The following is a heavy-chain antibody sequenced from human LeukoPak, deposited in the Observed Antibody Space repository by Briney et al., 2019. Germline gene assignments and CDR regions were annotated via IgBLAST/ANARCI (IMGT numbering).Heavy chain of an antibody. V-gene: IGHV1-46*01. Sequence: GASVKVSCKAFGYSLTNYYVHWVRQAPGQGLEWMGEINPSGGSTSYAQKFQGRITVTRDTYTNTVYMDLSSLRSEDTATYYCARGAPTTRIGAGRFDSWGQGSLLTVAS. CDR3: ARGAPTTRIGAGRFDS. J-gene: IGHJ4*02. CDR2: INPSGGST. CDR1: GYSLTNYY. D-gene: IGHD5-12*01.